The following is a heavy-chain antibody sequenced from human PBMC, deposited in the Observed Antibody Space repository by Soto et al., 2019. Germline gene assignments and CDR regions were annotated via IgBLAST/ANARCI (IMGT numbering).Heavy chain of an antibody. J-gene: IGHJ4*02. CDR3: ARESEDLTSNFDY. V-gene: IGHV3-21*06. CDR2: ISSTTNYI. CDR1: GFTFTRYS. Sequence: GGSLRLSCAASGFTFTRYSMNWVRQAPGKGLEWVSSISSTTNYIYYGASMKGRFTISRDNAKNSLYLEMNSLRAEDTAVYYFARESEDLTSNFDYWGQGTLVTVSS.